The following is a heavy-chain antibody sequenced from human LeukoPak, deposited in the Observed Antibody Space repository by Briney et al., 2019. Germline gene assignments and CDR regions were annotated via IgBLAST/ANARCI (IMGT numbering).Heavy chain of an antibody. CDR3: AKEATYGSGSYPQDSGAFDI. D-gene: IGHD3-10*01. J-gene: IGHJ3*02. Sequence: GGSLRLSCAASGFTFSSYGMHWVRQAPGKGLGWVAVISYDGSNKYYADSVKGRFTISRDNSKNTLYLQMNSLRAEDTAVYYCAKEATYGSGSYPQDSGAFDIWGQGTMVTVSS. CDR2: ISYDGSNK. CDR1: GFTFSSYG. V-gene: IGHV3-30*18.